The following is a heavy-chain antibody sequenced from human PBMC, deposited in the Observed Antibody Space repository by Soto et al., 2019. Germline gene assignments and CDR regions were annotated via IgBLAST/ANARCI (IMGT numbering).Heavy chain of an antibody. J-gene: IGHJ6*02. CDR1: GGTFSNYA. CDR3: GRRANRGMDV. Sequence: QVQLVQSGAEMRKPGSSVKVSCKSSGGTFSNYAISWVRQASGQGLEWLGGVIPAFNSAQYAPKFQGRVAITADTSTSTVYMELSSLTSEDTAVYYCGRRANRGMDVWGQGTTVIVSS. CDR2: VIPAFNSA. D-gene: IGHD2-8*01. V-gene: IGHV1-69*06.